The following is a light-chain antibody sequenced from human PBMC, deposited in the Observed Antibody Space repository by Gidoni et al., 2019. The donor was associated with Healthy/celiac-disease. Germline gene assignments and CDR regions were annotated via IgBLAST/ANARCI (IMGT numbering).Light chain of an antibody. V-gene: IGKV3D-15*01. CDR2: GAS. J-gene: IGKJ3*01. Sequence: EIVMTQSPATLSVSPGERATLACRASQSVSSNLDWYQQKPGQAPRLLIYGASIRATGTPARFSGSGSGTEFTLTISSLQSEDFAVYYCQQYNNWPPFTFGPXTKVDIK. CDR1: QSVSSN. CDR3: QQYNNWPPFT.